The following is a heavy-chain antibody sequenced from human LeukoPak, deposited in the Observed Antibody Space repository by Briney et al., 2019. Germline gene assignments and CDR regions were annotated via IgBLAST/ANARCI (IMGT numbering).Heavy chain of an antibody. CDR2: ISYDGSNK. J-gene: IGHJ4*02. Sequence: GGSLRLSCAASGFTFSSYGMHWVRQAPGKGLEWVAVISYDGSNKYYADSVKGRFTISRDNSKNTLYLQMNGLRAEDTAVYYCARVELISGSFDYWGQGTLVTVSS. CDR3: ARVELISGSFDY. CDR1: GFTFSSYG. D-gene: IGHD1-14*01. V-gene: IGHV3-30*03.